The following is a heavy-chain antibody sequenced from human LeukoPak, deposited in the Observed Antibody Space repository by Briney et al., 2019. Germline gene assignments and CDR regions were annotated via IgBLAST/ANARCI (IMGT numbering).Heavy chain of an antibody. Sequence: GGSLRLSCAASGFTLSSYWMHWVRQVPGKGLVWVSRINTDGSTTTYADSVKGRFTISRDNAKNTLYLQMNTLRAEDTAVYYCGRGGYWLDPWGQGTLVTVSS. V-gene: IGHV3-74*01. CDR2: INTDGSTT. CDR3: GRGGYWLDP. J-gene: IGHJ5*02. CDR1: GFTLSSYW.